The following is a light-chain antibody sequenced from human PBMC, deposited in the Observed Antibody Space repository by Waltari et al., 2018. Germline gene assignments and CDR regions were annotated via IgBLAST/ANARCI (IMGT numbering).Light chain of an antibody. J-gene: IGKJ4*01. CDR2: GSS. CDR1: QDVRTW. V-gene: IGKV1-12*01. CDR3: QQTDSFPLT. Sequence: DIQMTQSPSSVSASVGDRVSISCRASQDVRTWLAWYQQKPGKPPNLLIYGSSTVQSGVPSRFSGSGSGTDFTLTINGLQPEDFASYFCQQTDSFPLTFGGGTKVEIK.